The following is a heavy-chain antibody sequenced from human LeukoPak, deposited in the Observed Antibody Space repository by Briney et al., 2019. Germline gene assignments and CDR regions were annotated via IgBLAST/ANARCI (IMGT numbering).Heavy chain of an antibody. J-gene: IGHJ4*02. D-gene: IGHD3-3*01. CDR1: CGSIGSYY. V-gene: IGHV4-4*07. CDR2: IYTSGST. Sequence: SETLSLTCTVSCGSIGSYYWSWIRQPAGKGLEWIGRIYTSGSTNYNPSLKSRVTISVDTSKNQFSLKLSSVTAADTAVYYCARAQLDITIFGVVIGSFDYWGQGTLVTVSS. CDR3: ARAQLDITIFGVVIGSFDY.